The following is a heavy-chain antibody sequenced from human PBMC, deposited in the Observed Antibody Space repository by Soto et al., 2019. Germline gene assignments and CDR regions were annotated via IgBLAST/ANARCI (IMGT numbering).Heavy chain of an antibody. V-gene: IGHV4-59*01. CDR1: GDSLSGYY. J-gene: IGHJ4*02. D-gene: IGHD3-16*01. CDR3: ARVWGYYFDF. Sequence: PSETLSLTCTVSGDSLSGYYWSWIRQTPGKGLEWIGYFYYSGSTNYNPSLKSRVTISVDTSKNQFSLKLSSVTAADTAVYYCARVWGYYFDFWGQGTLVTVSS. CDR2: FYYSGST.